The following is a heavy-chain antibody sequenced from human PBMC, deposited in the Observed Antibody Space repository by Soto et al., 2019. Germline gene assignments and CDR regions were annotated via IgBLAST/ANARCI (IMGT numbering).Heavy chain of an antibody. V-gene: IGHV3-11*04. Sequence: TFIDYGVRRILQTPGKGLEWISFISSSGTITYYADSVKGRFTISRDNAKNSLYLQMNSLRAEDTAIYYCARDIRFLEWFPDYWGQGTLVTVSS. CDR1: TFIDYG. D-gene: IGHD3-3*01. CDR3: ARDIRFLEWFPDY. J-gene: IGHJ4*02. CDR2: ISSSGTIT.